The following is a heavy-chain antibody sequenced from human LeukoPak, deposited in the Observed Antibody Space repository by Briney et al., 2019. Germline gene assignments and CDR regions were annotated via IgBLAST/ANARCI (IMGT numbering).Heavy chain of an antibody. Sequence: GESLPLLCAPSGVTFDDHAMHWLRPAPGKGREGVSGISWNSDTIGYAESVTGRSTISRDNVKNSLDLHMNSLRPEATAFYYCVKDVADEFLWFGTPFDYWGQGVLVTVSS. CDR2: ISWNSDTI. D-gene: IGHD3-10*01. CDR1: GVTFDDHA. V-gene: IGHV3-9*01. CDR3: VKDVADEFLWFGTPFDY. J-gene: IGHJ4*02.